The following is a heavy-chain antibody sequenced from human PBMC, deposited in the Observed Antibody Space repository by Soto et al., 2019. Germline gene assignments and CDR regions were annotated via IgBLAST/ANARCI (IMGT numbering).Heavy chain of an antibody. J-gene: IGHJ5*02. D-gene: IGHD6-19*01. V-gene: IGHV6-1*01. CDR2: TYYRSKWYN. CDR1: GGSVSSNSAA. Sequence: PSQTLSLTCAISGGSVSSNSAAWNWIRQSPSRGLEWLGRTYYRSKWYNDYAVSVKSRITINPDTSKNQFSLQLNSVTPEDTAVYYCARSIAVAGRGNWFDPWGQGTLVTVSS. CDR3: ARSIAVAGRGNWFDP.